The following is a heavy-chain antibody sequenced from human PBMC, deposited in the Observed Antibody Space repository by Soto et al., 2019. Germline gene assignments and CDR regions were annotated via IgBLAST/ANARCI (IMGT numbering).Heavy chain of an antibody. CDR2: INGGSTT. CDR1: GFTFSSYA. J-gene: IGHJ4*02. V-gene: IGHV3-23*01. Sequence: EVQLLESGGGLVQPGGSLRLSCAASGFTFSSYAMSWVRQAPGKGLEWVTAINGGSTTYYADSVKGRFTISRDNSKNTLYLQMNSLRAEDTAVYYCARVRKYYDFWSGYSSWFDYWGQGTLVTVSS. CDR3: ARVRKYYDFWSGYSSWFDY. D-gene: IGHD3-3*01.